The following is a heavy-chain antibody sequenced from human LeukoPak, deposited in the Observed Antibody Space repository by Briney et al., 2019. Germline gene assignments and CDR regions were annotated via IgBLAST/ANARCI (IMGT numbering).Heavy chain of an antibody. V-gene: IGHV3-64*02. CDR1: GFTFGIYA. CDR3: AKPLTSYSSGFSDVFDV. Sequence: PGGSLRLSCAASGFTFGIYAMHWVRQAPGKGLEHVSSIMTNGGNTYYADSVKGRFTISRDNSKDTLFLQMGSLRAEDMAVYYCAKPLTSYSSGFSDVFDVWGHGSMVTVSS. CDR2: IMTNGGNT. J-gene: IGHJ3*01. D-gene: IGHD5-18*01.